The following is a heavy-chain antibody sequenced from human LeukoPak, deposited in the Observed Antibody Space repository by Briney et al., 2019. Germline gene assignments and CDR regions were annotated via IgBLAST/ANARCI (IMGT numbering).Heavy chain of an antibody. CDR3: ARLTVSGQLDY. Sequence: PGGSLRLSCAASGFTVSSNYMNWVRRAPGKGLEWVSVIYSDGSTYYADSVKGRFTISRDNSKNTLYLRMNSLRVEDTAMYYCARLTVSGQLDYWGQGTLVTVSS. J-gene: IGHJ4*02. V-gene: IGHV3-66*01. D-gene: IGHD6-19*01. CDR1: GFTVSSNY. CDR2: IYSDGST.